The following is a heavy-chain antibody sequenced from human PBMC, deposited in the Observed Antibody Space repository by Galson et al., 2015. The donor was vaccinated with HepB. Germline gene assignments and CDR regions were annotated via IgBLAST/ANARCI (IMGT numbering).Heavy chain of an antibody. CDR1: GYSFTSYW. CDR2: IYPGDSDT. D-gene: IGHD3-3*01. J-gene: IGHJ4*02. Sequence: QSGAAVKKPGESLKISCTGSGYSFTSYWIGWVRQMPGKGLVWMGIIYPGDSDTRYSPSFPGQVTISADKSISTAYLQWSSLKGSDTAMYYCASSLRFLEWPFPYWGQGTLVTVSS. V-gene: IGHV5-51*01. CDR3: ASSLRFLEWPFPY.